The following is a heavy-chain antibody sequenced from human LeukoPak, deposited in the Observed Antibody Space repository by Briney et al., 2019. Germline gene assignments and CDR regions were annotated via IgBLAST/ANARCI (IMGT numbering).Heavy chain of an antibody. Sequence: GGSLRLSCTASGFAFGGFAMAWVRQAPGKGLEGVAAIGSDGDRVHEDSVKGRFTISRDNSKSTLYPQMDNLRVEDTAVYFCAKSAGAATTYFDSWGQGALGTVSS. CDR2: IGSDGDR. V-gene: IGHV3-23*01. J-gene: IGHJ4*02. CDR3: AKSAGAATTYFDS. D-gene: IGHD6-25*01. CDR1: GFAFGGFA.